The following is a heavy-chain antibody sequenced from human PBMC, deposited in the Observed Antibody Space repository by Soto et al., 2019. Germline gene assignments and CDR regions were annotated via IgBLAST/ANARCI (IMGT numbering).Heavy chain of an antibody. CDR2: IYYTGTT. CDR1: GGSISSGDYY. J-gene: IGHJ4*02. V-gene: IGHV4-30-4*01. D-gene: IGHD3-22*01. CDR3: ARASYYGSGAYYYTY. Sequence: QVQLQESGPGLVKPSQTLSLTCTVSGGSISSGDYYWSWIRQPPGKGPEWVGYIYYTGTTHYNPSHKSRVKISPATSKNQFSLNLNSVTAADTAVYYCARASYYGSGAYYYTYWGQGTLVTVSS.